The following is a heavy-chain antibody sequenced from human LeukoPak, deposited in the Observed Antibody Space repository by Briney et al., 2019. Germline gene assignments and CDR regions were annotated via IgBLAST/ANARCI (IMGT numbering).Heavy chain of an antibody. V-gene: IGHV3-48*03. D-gene: IGHD3-10*02. Sequence: GGSLRLSCAASGFTFNRYWMSWVRPAPGKGLEWVSYISSSGSTTYYADSVKGRFTISRDNAKNSLYLQMNSLRAEDTAVYYCAELGITMIGGVWGKGTTVTISS. CDR2: ISSSGSTT. CDR1: GFTFNRYW. J-gene: IGHJ6*04. CDR3: AELGITMIGGV.